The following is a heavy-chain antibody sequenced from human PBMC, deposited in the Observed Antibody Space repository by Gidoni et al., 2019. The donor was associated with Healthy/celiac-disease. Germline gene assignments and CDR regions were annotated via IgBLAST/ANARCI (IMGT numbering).Heavy chain of an antibody. Sequence: QVQLQESGPGLVKPSETLSLTCTVSGGSISSYYWSWIRQPPGKGLEWIGYIYSSVSTNYNPSLKSRVTISVDTSKNQFSLKLSSVTAADTAVYYCARQIDYDFWSGYFAFDYWGQGTLVTVSS. J-gene: IGHJ4*02. CDR1: GGSISSYY. V-gene: IGHV4-59*01. CDR2: IYSSVST. CDR3: ARQIDYDFWSGYFAFDY. D-gene: IGHD3-3*01.